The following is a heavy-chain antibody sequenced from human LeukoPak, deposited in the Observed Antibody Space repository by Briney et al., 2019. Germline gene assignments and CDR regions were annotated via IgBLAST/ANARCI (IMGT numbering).Heavy chain of an antibody. CDR2: IYYSGST. CDR1: GGSISSGGYY. Sequence: SETLSLTCTVSGGSISSGGYYWSWIRQPPGKGLEWIGYIYYSGSTNYNPSLKSRVTISVDTSKNQFSLKLSSVTAADTAVYYCARTIFGVVTYYFDYWGQGTLVTVSS. V-gene: IGHV4-61*08. CDR3: ARTIFGVVTYYFDY. D-gene: IGHD3-3*01. J-gene: IGHJ4*02.